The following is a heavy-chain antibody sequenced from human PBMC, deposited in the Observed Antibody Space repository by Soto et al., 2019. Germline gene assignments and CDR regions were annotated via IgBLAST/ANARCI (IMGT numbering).Heavy chain of an antibody. CDR3: TRDASRDSSARGWFDP. Sequence: PGGSLRLSCAASGFTLRSSTMNWVRQAPGKGLEWVSTISSNSAYIYYTDALRGRFTISRDNAKNSLHLQMNSLRAEDTAVYYCTRDASRDSSARGWFDPWGPGTLGTVSS. CDR1: GFTLRSST. V-gene: IGHV3-21*01. CDR2: ISSNSAYI. D-gene: IGHD6-13*01. J-gene: IGHJ5*02.